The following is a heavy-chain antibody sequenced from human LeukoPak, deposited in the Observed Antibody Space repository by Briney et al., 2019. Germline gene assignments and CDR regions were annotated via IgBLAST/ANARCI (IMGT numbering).Heavy chain of an antibody. CDR2: ISAYNGNT. CDR1: GYTFTNNG. V-gene: IGHV1-18*01. CDR3: ARGDSSSWYRIPSGPYFDY. J-gene: IGHJ4*02. D-gene: IGHD6-13*01. Sequence: ASVKVSCKASGYTFTNNGIRWVRQAAGQGLEWMGRISAYNGNTNFAQNLQGRVTMTTDTATSTAYMELRSLRSDDTAVYYCARGDSSSWYRIPSGPYFDYWGQGTLVTVSS.